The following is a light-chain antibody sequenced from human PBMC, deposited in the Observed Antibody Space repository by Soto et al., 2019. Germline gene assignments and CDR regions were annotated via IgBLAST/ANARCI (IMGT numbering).Light chain of an antibody. CDR1: QSVSRY. V-gene: IGKV3-11*01. Sequence: IVLTQSPATLSLSPGERATLSCRASQSVSRYLAWYQHKPGQAPRLLIYDASNRATGIPARFSGSGSGTDFTLTISSLEPEDFAVYYCQQRSNRPEWTFGQGTKVEIK. CDR3: QQRSNRPEWT. CDR2: DAS. J-gene: IGKJ1*01.